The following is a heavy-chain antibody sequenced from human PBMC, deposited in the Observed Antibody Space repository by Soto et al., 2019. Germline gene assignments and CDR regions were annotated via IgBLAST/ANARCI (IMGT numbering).Heavy chain of an antibody. V-gene: IGHV1-69*02. J-gene: IGHJ3*01. Sequence: QVHLVQSGAEVKNPGSSVKVSCKASGGAFASYTVAWVRQAPGQGLEWVGRSIPILALANYARKFQGRVTITADKSTTTSYMQPSSLTSDDTALYYCARVYCSANRCHPTAWGQATMVTVSS. CDR3: ARVYCSANRCHPTA. CDR2: SIPILALA. D-gene: IGHD2-15*01. CDR1: GGAFASYT.